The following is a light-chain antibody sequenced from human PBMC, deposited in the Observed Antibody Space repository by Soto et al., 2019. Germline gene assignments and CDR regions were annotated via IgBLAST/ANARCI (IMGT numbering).Light chain of an antibody. V-gene: IGKV3-20*01. J-gene: IGKJ1*01. CDR3: QQYGSSGT. CDR1: QSVTNNY. CDR2: GAS. Sequence: ELGLTKPPRTLSLPPGERATLSCRASQSVTNNYFAWYQQKPGQAPRLLIYGASSRATGIPDRFSGNVSGTDFTLTISRLEPEDFAVYYCQQYGSSGTFGQGTKVDIK.